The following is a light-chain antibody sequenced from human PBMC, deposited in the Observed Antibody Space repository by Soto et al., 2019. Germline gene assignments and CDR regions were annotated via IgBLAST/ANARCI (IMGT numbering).Light chain of an antibody. CDR3: QQYNNWPTWT. Sequence: MTHSPSTLAASVWDGVTLSCRARQSVGSNLAWYQQKPGQAPRLLIYGASTRATGIPARFSGSGSETEFTLTISSLQAEDSAVYFCQQYNNWPTWTFGQGTKVDIK. J-gene: IGKJ1*01. V-gene: IGKV3-15*01. CDR1: QSVGSN. CDR2: GAS.